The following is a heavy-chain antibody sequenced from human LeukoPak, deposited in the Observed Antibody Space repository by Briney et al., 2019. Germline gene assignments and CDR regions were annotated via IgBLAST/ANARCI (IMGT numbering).Heavy chain of an antibody. CDR1: GYTFTCYD. V-gene: IGHV1-8*01. J-gene: IGHJ6*03. CDR2: MNPNSGNT. CDR3: ARGFLTYYYMDV. D-gene: IGHD2/OR15-2a*01. Sequence: GASVKVSCKASGYTFTCYDINWVRQATGQGLEWMGWMNPNSGNTGYAQKFQGRVTMTRNTSISTAYMELSSLRSEDTAVYYCARGFLTYYYMDVWGKGTTVTVSS.